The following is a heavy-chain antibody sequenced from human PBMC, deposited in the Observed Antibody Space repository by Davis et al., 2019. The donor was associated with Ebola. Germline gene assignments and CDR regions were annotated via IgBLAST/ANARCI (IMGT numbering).Heavy chain of an antibody. V-gene: IGHV4-59*01. J-gene: IGHJ5*02. CDR2: IYHSGST. D-gene: IGHD5-24*01. CDR3: ARSPGEIWFDP. CDR1: GFTFSSYS. Sequence: ESLKISCTASGFTFSSYSMNWVRQAPGKGLEWIGNIYHSGSTFHNPSLKSRVTISIDRSKNQFSLKLSSVTAADTAVYYCARSPGEIWFDPWGQGTLVTVSS.